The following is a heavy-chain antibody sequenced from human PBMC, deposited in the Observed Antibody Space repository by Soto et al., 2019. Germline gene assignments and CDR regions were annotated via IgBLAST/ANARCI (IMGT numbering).Heavy chain of an antibody. CDR1: GFTFSSYA. D-gene: IGHD2-2*01. J-gene: IGHJ6*02. V-gene: IGHV3-30-3*01. Sequence: PGGSLRLSCAASGFTFSSYAMHWVRQAPGKGLEWVAVISYDGSNKYYADSVKGRFTISRDNSKNTLYLQMNSLRAEDTAVYYCAREGIVVVPAATYYYYYGMDVWGQGTTVTVSS. CDR3: AREGIVVVPAATYYYYYGMDV. CDR2: ISYDGSNK.